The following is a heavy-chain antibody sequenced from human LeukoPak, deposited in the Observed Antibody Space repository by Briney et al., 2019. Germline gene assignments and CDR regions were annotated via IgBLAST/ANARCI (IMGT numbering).Heavy chain of an antibody. V-gene: IGHV4-61*02. Sequence: SETLSLTCTVSGGSISSVSYYWSWIREPAGKGLEWIGRIYTSGSTNYNPSLKSRVTMSVDTSKNQFSLKLSSVTAADTAVYYCARDKPSGYSGYDLFDYWGQGTLVTVSS. D-gene: IGHD5-12*01. J-gene: IGHJ4*02. CDR2: IYTSGST. CDR3: ARDKPSGYSGYDLFDY. CDR1: GGSISSVSYY.